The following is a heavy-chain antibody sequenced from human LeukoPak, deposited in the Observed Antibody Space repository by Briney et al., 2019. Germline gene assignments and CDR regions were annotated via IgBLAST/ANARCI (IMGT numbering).Heavy chain of an antibody. CDR2: IYYSGST. CDR1: GGSISSYY. D-gene: IGHD5-18*01. Sequence: PSETLSLTCTVSGGSISSYYWSWTRQPPGKGLEWIGYIYYSGSTNYNPSLKSRVPISVDTSKNQFSLKLSSVPAADTAVYYCAGGGYSYVHDAFDIWGQGTMVTVSS. V-gene: IGHV4-59*01. CDR3: AGGGYSYVHDAFDI. J-gene: IGHJ3*02.